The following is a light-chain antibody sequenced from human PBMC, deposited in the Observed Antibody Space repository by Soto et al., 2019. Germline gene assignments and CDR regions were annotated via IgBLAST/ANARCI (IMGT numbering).Light chain of an antibody. V-gene: IGKV2-28*01. Sequence: EIVMTQTPLTLPVTPGEPASISCRSSHCLLHSNGYNHLEWYLQKPGQSPQLLIYLGSNRASGVPDRFSGSGSGTDFTLKISRVEAEDVGVYYCMQALQTPTFGGGTKV. CDR2: LGS. CDR1: HCLLHSNGYNH. CDR3: MQALQTPT. J-gene: IGKJ4*01.